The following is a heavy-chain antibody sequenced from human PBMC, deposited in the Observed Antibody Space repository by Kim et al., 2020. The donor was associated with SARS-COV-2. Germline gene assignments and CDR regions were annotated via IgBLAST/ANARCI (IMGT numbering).Heavy chain of an antibody. J-gene: IGHJ4*02. CDR1: GYGFSDYW. V-gene: IGHV3-74*01. Sequence: GGSLRLSCVGSGYGFSDYWMHWVRQAPGKGLLWVSRISRDGNNTNYADSVKGRFTISRDNTKNTLYLQMNSLRAEDSAVYYCARANYYDTSGPVNWGQGTLVAVSS. CDR3: ARANYYDTSGPVN. D-gene: IGHD3-22*01. CDR2: ISRDGNNT.